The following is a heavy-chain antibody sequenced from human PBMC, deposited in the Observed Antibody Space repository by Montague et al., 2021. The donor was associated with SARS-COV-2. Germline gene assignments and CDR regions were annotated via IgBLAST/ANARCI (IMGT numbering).Heavy chain of an antibody. V-gene: IGHV2-5*02. Sequence: PALAKPTQTLTQTCTFSGFSLSTSGVGVGWIRQPPGKALEWLALIYWDDDKRYSPSLKSRLTITKDTSKNQVVLTMTNMDPVDTATYYCAHSGPATQDYYYYYGMDVWGQGTTVTVSS. CDR3: AHSGPATQDYYYYYGMDV. CDR1: GFSLSTSGVG. CDR2: IYWDDDK. J-gene: IGHJ6*02. D-gene: IGHD2-2*01.